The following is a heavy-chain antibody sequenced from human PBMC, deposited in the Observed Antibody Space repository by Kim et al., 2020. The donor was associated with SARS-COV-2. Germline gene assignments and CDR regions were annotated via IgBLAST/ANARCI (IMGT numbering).Heavy chain of an antibody. CDR3: AXEXVTMXVGACEY. CDR1: GFTFSSYA. V-gene: IGHV3-23*01. CDR2: ISGSGGST. D-gene: IGHD3-22*01. Sequence: GGSLRLSCAASGFTFSSYAMSWVRQAPGKXXEXVSAISGSGGSTYYADSXKGXFTIXRDNSKNTLYLQMNSLRXEXXXVXXXAXEXVTMXVGACEYWGQG. J-gene: IGHJ4*02.